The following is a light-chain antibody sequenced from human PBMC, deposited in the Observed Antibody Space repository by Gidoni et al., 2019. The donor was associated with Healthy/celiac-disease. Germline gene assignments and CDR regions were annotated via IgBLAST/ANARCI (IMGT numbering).Light chain of an antibody. CDR3: QQSYRSWT. J-gene: IGKJ1*01. CDR2: AAS. V-gene: IGKV1-39*01. Sequence: DIQMTQSPSSLSASVGDRVTITCRASQSISSYLNWYQQKPGKAPKLLIYAASSLQSGVPSRFSGSGSGTDFTLTISSLQPEDFATYYCQQSYRSWTFGQXTKVEIK. CDR1: QSISSY.